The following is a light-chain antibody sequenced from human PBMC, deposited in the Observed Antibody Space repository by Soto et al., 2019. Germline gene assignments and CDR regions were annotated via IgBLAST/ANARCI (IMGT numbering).Light chain of an antibody. CDR2: GTS. J-gene: IGKJ1*01. CDR3: QQYDNWPRT. V-gene: IGKV3-15*01. CDR1: QSVSGH. Sequence: EIVMTQSPATLSVSPGERATLSCMASQSVSGHLAWYQQKPGQTPRLLIHGTSTRATGIPGRFSGSGSGTEFALTISSLQSEDFAVYYCQQYDNWPRTFGPGTKVDIK.